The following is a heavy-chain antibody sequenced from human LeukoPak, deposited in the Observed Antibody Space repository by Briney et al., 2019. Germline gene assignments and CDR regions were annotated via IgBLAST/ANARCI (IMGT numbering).Heavy chain of an antibody. CDR1: GFTFSTYR. J-gene: IGHJ4*02. CDR3: AKYGSGSYYNGLY. D-gene: IGHD3-10*01. V-gene: IGHV3-21*04. Sequence: GGSLRLSCAASGFTFSTYRMNWVRQAPGKGLEWVSYISSSGSYKYYADSVKGRFTISRDSSKSTLYLQMNSLRDEDTAVYYCAKYGSGSYYNGLYWGQGTLVTVSS. CDR2: ISSSGSYK.